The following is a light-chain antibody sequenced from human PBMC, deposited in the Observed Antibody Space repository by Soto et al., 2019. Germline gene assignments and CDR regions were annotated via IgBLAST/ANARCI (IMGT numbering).Light chain of an antibody. CDR1: SSNIGSNY. Sequence: QSLLTQPPSASGTPGQRVTISCSGSSSNIGSNYVYWYQQLPGTAPKLLIYSNNQRPSGVPDRFSGSKSGTSASLAISGLRSEDEANYYCATWDDGLSAYVFGNGTKVTV. V-gene: IGLV1-47*02. J-gene: IGLJ1*01. CDR2: SNN. CDR3: ATWDDGLSAYV.